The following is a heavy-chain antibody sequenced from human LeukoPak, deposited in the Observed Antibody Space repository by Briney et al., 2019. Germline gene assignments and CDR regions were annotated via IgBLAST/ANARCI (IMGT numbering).Heavy chain of an antibody. CDR3: VTDWPVW. CDR2: INDRSTTI. D-gene: IGHD3-16*01. V-gene: IGHV3-48*01. J-gene: IGHJ4*02. CDR1: GFSFSGFG. Sequence: GGSLRLSCAASGFSFSGFGMHWARQAPGKGLEWVSYINDRSTTIYYADSVKARFTISRDNAKNSLFLQMDSLRAEDTAVYFCVTDWPVWWGQGTLVTVSS.